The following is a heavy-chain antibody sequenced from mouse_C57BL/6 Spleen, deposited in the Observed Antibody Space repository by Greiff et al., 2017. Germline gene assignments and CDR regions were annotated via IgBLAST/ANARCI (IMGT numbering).Heavy chain of an antibody. J-gene: IGHJ3*01. D-gene: IGHD2-1*01. V-gene: IGHV1-52*01. CDR2: IDPSDSET. CDR1: GYTFTSYW. CDR3: ARQVYYGNFSWFAY. Sequence: QVQLQQPGAELVRPGSSVKLSCKASGYTFTSYWMHWVKQRPIQGLEWIGNIDPSDSETHYNQKFKDKATLTVDKSSSTAYMQLSSLTSEDSAVYYCARQVYYGNFSWFAYWGQVTLVTDSA.